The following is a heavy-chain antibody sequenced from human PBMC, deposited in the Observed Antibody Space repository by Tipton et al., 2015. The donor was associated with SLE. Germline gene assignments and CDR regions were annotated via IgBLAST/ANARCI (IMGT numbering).Heavy chain of an antibody. Sequence: QSGAEVKKPGSSVKVSCKASGGTFKKYAISWVRQAPGQGLEWMGGIIPLFDTSNYAQKLQGRVTMTTDTSTSTAYMELRSLRSDDTAVYYCARSNAFDIWGQGTMVTVSS. V-gene: IGHV1-69*05. J-gene: IGHJ3*02. CDR3: ARSNAFDI. CDR2: IIPLFDTS. CDR1: GGTFKKYA.